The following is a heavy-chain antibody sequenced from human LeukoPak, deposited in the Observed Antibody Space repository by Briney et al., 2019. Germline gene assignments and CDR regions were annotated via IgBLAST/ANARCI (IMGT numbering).Heavy chain of an antibody. CDR1: GFTFSNYW. Sequence: GGSLRLSCAASGFTFSNYWMHWVRQAPGKGLVWVSRLSTDGNNTNYADSVKGRSTISRDNAKNTLYLQMNSLRAEDTAVYYCIREYGSSSGRAFDIWGQGTMVTVSS. J-gene: IGHJ3*02. CDR3: IREYGSSSGRAFDI. CDR2: LSTDGNNT. D-gene: IGHD6-6*01. V-gene: IGHV3-74*01.